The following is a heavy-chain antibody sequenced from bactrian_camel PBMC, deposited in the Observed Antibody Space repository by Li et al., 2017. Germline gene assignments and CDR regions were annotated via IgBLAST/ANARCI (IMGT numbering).Heavy chain of an antibody. Sequence: HVQLVESGGGSVQTGGSLRLSCAASGQTYGRYCMGWFRQAPGKEREGVAQIDSDGSTSYADSVKGRFTISRDNAKNTLDLQMDSLKPEDTAMYYCAGDLIPLSRCPSWYLEEALGRFGYWGQGTQVTVS. J-gene: IGHJ6*01. CDR1: GQTYGRYC. CDR3: AGDLIPLSRCPSWYLEEALGRFGY. CDR2: IDSDGST. D-gene: IGHD6*01. V-gene: IGHV3S55*01.